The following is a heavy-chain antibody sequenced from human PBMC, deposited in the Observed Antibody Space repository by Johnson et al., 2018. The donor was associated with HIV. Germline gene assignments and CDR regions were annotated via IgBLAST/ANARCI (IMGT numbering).Heavy chain of an antibody. D-gene: IGHD3-3*01. Sequence: QVQLVESGGGVVQPGRSLRLSCAASGFRFSTYALHWVRQTPGKGLEWVALISDDGSKIYHADSVKGRFTISRDNSKNTLYLQMNSLRVEDTAMYYCARGPILEWLSGDGFDMWGQGTMVTVS. CDR1: GFRFSTYA. CDR2: ISDDGSKI. J-gene: IGHJ3*02. CDR3: ARGPILEWLSGDGFDM. V-gene: IGHV3-30*04.